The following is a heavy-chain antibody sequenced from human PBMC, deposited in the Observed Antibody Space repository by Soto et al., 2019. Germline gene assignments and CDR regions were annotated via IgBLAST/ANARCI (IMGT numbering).Heavy chain of an antibody. V-gene: IGHV1-18*01. D-gene: IGHD5-12*01. CDR1: GYTFTSYG. Sequence: ASVKVSCKASGYTFTSYGISWVRQAPGQGLEWMGWISAYNGNTNYAQKLQGRVTMTTDTSTSTAYMELRSPRSDDTAVYYCVRDSPIGSTFSGYDGIDYWGQGTLVTVSS. CDR3: VRDSPIGSTFSGYDGIDY. CDR2: ISAYNGNT. J-gene: IGHJ4*02.